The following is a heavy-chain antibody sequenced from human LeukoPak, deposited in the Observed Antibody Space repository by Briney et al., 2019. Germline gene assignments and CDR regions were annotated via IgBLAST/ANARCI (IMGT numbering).Heavy chain of an antibody. V-gene: IGHV1-2*06. D-gene: IGHD2-2*01. CDR2: INPNSGGT. Sequence: ASVKVSCKASGYTFTGYYMHWVRQAPGQGLEWMGRINPNSGGTNYAQKFQGRVTMTRDTSISTAYMELSRLRSDDTAVYYCARGRIVVVPAAPTYGMDVWGQGTTVTVSS. CDR3: ARGRIVVVPAAPTYGMDV. J-gene: IGHJ6*02. CDR1: GYTFTGYY.